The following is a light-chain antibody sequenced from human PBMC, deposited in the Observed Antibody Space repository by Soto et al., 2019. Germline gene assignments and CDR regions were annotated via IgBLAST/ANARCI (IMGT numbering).Light chain of an antibody. J-gene: IGLJ2*01. V-gene: IGLV1-47*02. CDR1: SSNIGSNY. CDR2: SNN. Sequence: QSVLTQPPSASGTPGQRVTISCSGSSSNIGSNYVYWYQQLPGTAPKLLIYSNNQRPSGVPDRFSGSKSSTSASLAISGLRSEDEADYYCAAWDDSLSVVFGGGTKLTVL. CDR3: AAWDDSLSVV.